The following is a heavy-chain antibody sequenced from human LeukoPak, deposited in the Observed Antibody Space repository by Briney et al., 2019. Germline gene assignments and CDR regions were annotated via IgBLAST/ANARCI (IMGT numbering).Heavy chain of an antibody. D-gene: IGHD3-3*01. CDR3: AKNADYDFWSGYLTYLDY. J-gene: IGHJ4*02. Sequence: GGSLRLSCAASGFTFSDYAMSWVRQAPGRGLEWVSSIGGNPDNTYYADSVKGRFTISRDRSKNTLFLQMSSLRAEDTAVYYCAKNADYDFWSGYLTYLDYWGQGTLVTVSS. V-gene: IGHV3-23*01. CDR1: GFTFSDYA. CDR2: IGGNPDNT.